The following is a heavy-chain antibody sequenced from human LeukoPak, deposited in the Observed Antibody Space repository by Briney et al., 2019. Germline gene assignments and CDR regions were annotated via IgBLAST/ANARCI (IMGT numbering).Heavy chain of an antibody. CDR2: IIPILGIA. D-gene: IGHD3-22*01. CDR3: ASTYYYDSSGYYYPLFDY. V-gene: IGHV1-69*04. J-gene: IGHJ4*02. Sequence: ASVKVSCKASGGTFSRYAISWVRQAPGQGLEWMGRIIPILGIANYAQKFQGRVTITEDKSTSTAYMERSSLRSEDTAVYYCASTYYYDSSGYYYPLFDYWGQGTLVTVSS. CDR1: GGTFSRYA.